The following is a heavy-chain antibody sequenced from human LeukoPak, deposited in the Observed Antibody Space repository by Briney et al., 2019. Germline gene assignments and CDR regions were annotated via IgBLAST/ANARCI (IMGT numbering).Heavy chain of an antibody. Sequence: ASVKVSCKASGGTFSSYAISWVRQAPGQGLEWMGRIIPILGIANYAQKFQGRVTITADKSTSTAYMELSGLRSEDTAVYYCARSFLGYYDSSGYLSDWGQGTLVTVSS. CDR3: ARSFLGYYDSSGYLSD. D-gene: IGHD3-22*01. V-gene: IGHV1-69*04. J-gene: IGHJ4*02. CDR1: GGTFSSYA. CDR2: IIPILGIA.